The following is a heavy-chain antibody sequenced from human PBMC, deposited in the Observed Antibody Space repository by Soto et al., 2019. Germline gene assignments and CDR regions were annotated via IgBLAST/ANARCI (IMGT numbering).Heavy chain of an antibody. CDR3: AREGDDILAGYFNWFDP. V-gene: IGHV1-8*01. J-gene: IGHJ5*02. Sequence: QVQLVQSGAEVKKPGASVKVSCKASGYTFTSYDINWVRQATGQGLEWMGWMNPNSGNTGYAQKFQGRVTMPRNTSISTAYRELSSLRSEDTAVYYCAREGDDILAGYFNWFDPWGQGTLVTVSS. D-gene: IGHD3-9*01. CDR1: GYTFTSYD. CDR2: MNPNSGNT.